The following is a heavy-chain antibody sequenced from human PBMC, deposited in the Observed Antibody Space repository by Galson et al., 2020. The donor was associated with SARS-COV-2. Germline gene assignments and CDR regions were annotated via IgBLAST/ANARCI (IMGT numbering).Heavy chain of an antibody. Sequence: KSGGSLRLSCAASGFTFSPAWMSWVRQAPGKGLEWIGLSKSKTSGGTADYAAPVKGRFTISRDDSKSTVHLQMNSLKTEDTAVYYCTADIAEAGNGEFDCWAQASLVTVSS. D-gene: IGHD6-19*01. CDR1: GFTFSPAW. CDR2: SKSKTSGGTA. V-gene: IGHV3-15*01. J-gene: IGHJ4*02. CDR3: TADIAEAGNGEFDC.